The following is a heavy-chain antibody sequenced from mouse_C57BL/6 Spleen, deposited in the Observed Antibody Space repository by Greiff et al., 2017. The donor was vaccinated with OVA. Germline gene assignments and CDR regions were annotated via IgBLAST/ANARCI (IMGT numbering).Heavy chain of an antibody. CDR2: IDPTDSYT. Sequence: QVQLQQPGAELVRPGTSVKLSCKASGYTFTSYWMHWVKQRPGQGLEWIGVIDPTDSYTNYNQKFKGKATLTVDTSSSTAYMQLSSLTSEDSAVYCCARPSYYYGFDYWGQGTTLTVSS. J-gene: IGHJ2*01. V-gene: IGHV1-59*01. CDR3: ARPSYYYGFDY. D-gene: IGHD1-1*01. CDR1: GYTFTSYW.